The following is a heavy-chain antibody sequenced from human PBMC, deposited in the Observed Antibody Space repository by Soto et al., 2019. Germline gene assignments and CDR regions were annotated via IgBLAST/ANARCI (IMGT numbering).Heavy chain of an antibody. Sequence: PGGSLRLSCAASEFSFSDYWMAWVRQAPGKGLEWVANLDQGGGEKHYVDSVKGRFTISRDGSNSSLYLQMNSLKTEDTAVYYCARISTTRTNYFDYWGQGTVVTVSS. J-gene: IGHJ4*02. CDR3: ARISTTRTNYFDY. V-gene: IGHV3-7*05. CDR1: EFSFSDYW. CDR2: LDQGGGEK. D-gene: IGHD3-3*02.